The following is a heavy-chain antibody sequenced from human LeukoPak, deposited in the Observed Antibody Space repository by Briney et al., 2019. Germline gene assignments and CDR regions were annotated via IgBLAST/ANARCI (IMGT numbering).Heavy chain of an antibody. V-gene: IGHV3-23*01. D-gene: IGHD5-18*01. Sequence: PGGSLRLSCAASGFSLTTYAMGWVRQAPGKGLEWVSVISDRGDSTYYADSVKGRFTISRDSSKNTLYLQMNSLRAEDTAVYYCASETKRGYSYGSPTDAFDIWGQGTMVTVSS. CDR2: ISDRGDST. CDR3: ASETKRGYSYGSPTDAFDI. CDR1: GFSLTTYA. J-gene: IGHJ3*02.